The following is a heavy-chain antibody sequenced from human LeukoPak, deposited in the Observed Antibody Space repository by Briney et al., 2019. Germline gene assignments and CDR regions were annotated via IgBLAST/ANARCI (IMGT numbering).Heavy chain of an antibody. Sequence: SVKVCCKASGGTFSSYAISWVRQAPGQGLEWMGGIIPIFGTANYAQKFQGRVTITADESTSTAYMELSSLRSEDTAVYYCASRPNIVVVPAAMIGDYYGMDVWGKGTTVTVSS. CDR3: ASRPNIVVVPAAMIGDYYGMDV. CDR2: IIPIFGTA. J-gene: IGHJ6*04. CDR1: GGTFSSYA. D-gene: IGHD2-2*01. V-gene: IGHV1-69*13.